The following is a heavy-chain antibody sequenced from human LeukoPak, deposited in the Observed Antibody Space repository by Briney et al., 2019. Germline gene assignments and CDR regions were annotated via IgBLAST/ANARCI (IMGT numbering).Heavy chain of an antibody. V-gene: IGHV4-59*11. Sequence: SETLSLTCTVSGGSISSHYWSWFRQTPGERPEWIAFIYYSGTTNYNPSLKGRVAISIDSSKNQFSLKLSSVTAADTAIYYCARGTGFYDSSGHYYWGYFDSWGQGTLVPVSS. CDR3: ARGTGFYDSSGHYYWGYFDS. CDR2: IYYSGTT. D-gene: IGHD3-22*01. J-gene: IGHJ4*02. CDR1: GGSISSHY.